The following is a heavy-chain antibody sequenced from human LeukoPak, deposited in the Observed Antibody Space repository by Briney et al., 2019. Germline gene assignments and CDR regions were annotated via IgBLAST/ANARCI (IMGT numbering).Heavy chain of an antibody. CDR3: AKGRSGFNFDY. J-gene: IGHJ4*02. CDR1: GFTFSSYG. D-gene: IGHD1-1*01. CDR2: IWYDGSNK. Sequence: GRSLRLSCAASGFTFSSYGMHWVRQAPGKGLEWVAVIWYDGSNKYYADSVKGRFTISRDNSKNTLYLQMNSLRAEDTAVYYCAKGRSGFNFDYWGQGTLVTVSS. V-gene: IGHV3-33*06.